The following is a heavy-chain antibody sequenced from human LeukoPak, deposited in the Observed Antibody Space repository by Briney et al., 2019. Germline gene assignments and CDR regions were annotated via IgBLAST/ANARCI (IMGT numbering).Heavy chain of an antibody. V-gene: IGHV6-1*01. J-gene: IGHJ4*02. CDR2: TYYRSKWYN. D-gene: IGHD4-23*01. CDR3: ARTDPEGTTVVTHY. Sequence: SQTLSLTCALSGDSVSSNSAAWNWIRQSPSRGLEWLGRTYYRSKWYNDYAVSVKSRITINPDTSKNQFSLKLSSVTAADTAVYYCARTDPEGTTVVTHYWGQGTLVTVSS. CDR1: GDSVSSNSAA.